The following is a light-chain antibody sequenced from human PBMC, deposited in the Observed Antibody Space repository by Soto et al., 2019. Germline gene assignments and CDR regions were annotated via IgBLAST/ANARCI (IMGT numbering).Light chain of an antibody. CDR3: QQSYITAFT. CDR2: AAA. CDR1: QSIRNY. V-gene: IGKV1-39*01. Sequence: DIQMTQSPSSLSASVGDRVTITCRASQSIRNYLNWYQQKPGRAPKLLIYAAASSQSEVPSRFSGSGSGTDFTLTISSLQPEDIATYYCQQSYITAFTFGPGNKVEIK. J-gene: IGKJ3*01.